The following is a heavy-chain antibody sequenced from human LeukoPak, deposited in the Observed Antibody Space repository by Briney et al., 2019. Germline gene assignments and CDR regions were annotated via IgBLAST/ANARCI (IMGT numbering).Heavy chain of an antibody. CDR2: IYTSGST. D-gene: IGHD3-22*01. CDR3: ARVNRNDYGSSGYYSSYYYYYMDV. CDR1: GGSISSYY. Sequence: PSETLSLTCTVSGGSISSYYWSWIRQPAGKGLEWIGRIYTSGSTNYNPSLKSRVTMSVDTSKNQFSLKLSSVTAADTAVYYCARVNRNDYGSSGYYSSYYYYYMDVWGKGTTVTVSS. J-gene: IGHJ6*03. V-gene: IGHV4-4*07.